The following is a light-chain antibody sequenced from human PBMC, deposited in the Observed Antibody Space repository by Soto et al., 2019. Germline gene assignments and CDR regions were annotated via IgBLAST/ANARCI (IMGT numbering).Light chain of an antibody. CDR1: QTVSHK. V-gene: IGKV3-15*01. CDR2: GAS. Sequence: EIWLTQSPGTLSWSPGGGATLSCGGSQTVSHKYLAWYQQKPGQAPRLLIYGASTRATGIPASFSGSGSATEFTLTISSLKSEDFAVYYCQQYNNWPTWTFGQGTKVDIK. CDR3: QQYNNWPTWT. J-gene: IGKJ1*01.